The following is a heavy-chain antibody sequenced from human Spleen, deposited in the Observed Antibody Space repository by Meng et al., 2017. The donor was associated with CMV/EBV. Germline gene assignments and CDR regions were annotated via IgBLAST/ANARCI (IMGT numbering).Heavy chain of an antibody. V-gene: IGHV1-2*02. D-gene: IGHD2-2*01. CDR3: ARGVITYQLLPPSVDY. Sequence: YTFTNYYIHWVRQAPGQGLEWMGWINPNSGGTNYAQKFQGRFTMTRDTSISTAYMELSSLRSDDTAVYYCARGVITYQLLPPSVDYWGQGTLVTVSS. CDR1: YTFTNYY. J-gene: IGHJ4*02. CDR2: INPNSGGT.